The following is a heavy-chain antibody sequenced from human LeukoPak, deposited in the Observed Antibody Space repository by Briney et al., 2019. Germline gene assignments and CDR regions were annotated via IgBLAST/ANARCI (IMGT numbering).Heavy chain of an antibody. CDR3: ARGDGRYCSSTSCPYDY. D-gene: IGHD2-2*01. J-gene: IGHJ4*02. Sequence: ASVKLSCKASGYTFTGYYMHWVRQAPGQGLEWMGWINPNSGGTNYAQKFQGRVTMTRDTSISTAYMELSRLRSDDTAVYYCARGDGRYCSSTSCPYDYWGQGTLVTVSS. CDR2: INPNSGGT. CDR1: GYTFTGYY. V-gene: IGHV1-2*02.